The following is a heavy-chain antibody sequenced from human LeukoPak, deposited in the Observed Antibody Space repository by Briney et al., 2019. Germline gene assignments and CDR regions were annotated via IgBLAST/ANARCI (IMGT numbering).Heavy chain of an antibody. D-gene: IGHD3-10*01. CDR1: GGSFSGYY. CDR2: INHSGST. J-gene: IGHJ4*02. CDR3: ARSVYTYYYGSGSTLFDY. V-gene: IGHV4-34*01. Sequence: SETLSLTCAVYGGSFSGYYWSWIRQPPGKGLEWIGEINHSGSTNYNPSLKSRVTISVDTSKNQFSLKLSSVTAADTAVYYCARSVYTYYYGSGSTLFDYWGQGTLVTVSS.